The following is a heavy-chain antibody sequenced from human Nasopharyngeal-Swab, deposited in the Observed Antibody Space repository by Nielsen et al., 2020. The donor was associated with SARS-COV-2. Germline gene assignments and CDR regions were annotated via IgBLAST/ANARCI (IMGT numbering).Heavy chain of an antibody. Sequence: AGSLRLSCAASGFTFSSYAMHWVRQAPGKGLEWVAVISYDGSKKYYADSVKGRFTISRDNSKNTLYLQMNSLRAEDTAVYYCARDQGSSWYTYYYYYGMDVWGQGTTVTVSS. CDR1: GFTFSSYA. CDR2: ISYDGSKK. J-gene: IGHJ6*02. D-gene: IGHD6-13*01. V-gene: IGHV3-30-3*01. CDR3: ARDQGSSWYTYYYYYGMDV.